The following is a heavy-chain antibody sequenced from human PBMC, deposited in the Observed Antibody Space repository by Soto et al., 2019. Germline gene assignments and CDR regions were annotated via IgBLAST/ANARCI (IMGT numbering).Heavy chain of an antibody. CDR1: GFTFSGSA. CDR2: IRSKANSYAT. J-gene: IGHJ5*02. Sequence: GGSLRLSCAASGFTFSGSAMHWVRQASGKGLEWVGRIRSKANSYATAYAASVKGRFTISRDDSKNTAYLQMNSLKTEDTAVYYCTRHPDAPDIVATIGWGPWGQGTLVTVSS. CDR3: TRHPDAPDIVATIGWGP. D-gene: IGHD5-12*01. V-gene: IGHV3-73*01.